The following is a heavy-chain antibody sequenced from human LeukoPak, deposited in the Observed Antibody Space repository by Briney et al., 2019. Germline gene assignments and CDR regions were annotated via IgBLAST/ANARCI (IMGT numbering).Heavy chain of an antibody. CDR1: GFTFSTYW. J-gene: IGHJ4*02. D-gene: IGHD6-13*01. Sequence: GGSLRLSCAASGFTFSTYWMSWVRQAPGKGLEWVANIKQDGSEKFYVDSVKGRFTISRDNAKNTLYLQMNSLRAEDMAVYYCAREESSSWYISYFDYWGQGTLVTVSS. CDR2: IKQDGSEK. CDR3: AREESSSWYISYFDY. V-gene: IGHV3-7*01.